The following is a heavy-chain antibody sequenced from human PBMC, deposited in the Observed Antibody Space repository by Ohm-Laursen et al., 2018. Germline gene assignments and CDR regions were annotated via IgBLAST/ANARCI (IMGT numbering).Heavy chain of an antibody. Sequence: VASVKVSCNASGYTFTGYDINWVRQATGQGLEWMGLINPSSGNTGYAQKFQGRVTMTRDTSISTAYMELSSLTSEDTAVYYCARGDYWGQGTLVTVSS. J-gene: IGHJ4*02. V-gene: IGHV1-8*01. CDR1: GYTFTGYD. CDR3: ARGDY. CDR2: INPSSGNT.